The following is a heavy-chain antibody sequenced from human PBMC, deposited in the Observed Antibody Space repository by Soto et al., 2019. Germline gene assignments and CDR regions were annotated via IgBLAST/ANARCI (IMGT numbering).Heavy chain of an antibody. CDR3: ARDFEREAASVGMDV. CDR2: IWYDGSNK. V-gene: IGHV3-33*01. D-gene: IGHD6-13*01. CDR1: GFTFSSYG. Sequence: QVQLVESGGGVVQPGRSLRLSCAASGFTFSSYGMHWVRQAPGKGLEWVAVIWYDGSNKYYADSVKGRFTISRDNSKNTRYLQMNMLRAEDTAVYYCARDFEREAASVGMDVWGQGTTVTVSS. J-gene: IGHJ6*02.